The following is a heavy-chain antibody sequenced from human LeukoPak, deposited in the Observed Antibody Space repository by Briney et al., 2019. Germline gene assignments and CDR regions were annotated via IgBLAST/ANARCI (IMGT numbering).Heavy chain of an antibody. CDR2: MSGSGGSP. CDR3: AKDREWEPRAGAFDI. CDR1: GFTFSSYA. J-gene: IGHJ3*02. V-gene: IGHV3-23*01. Sequence: QPEGSLRLSCSASGFTFSSYAMHWVRQAPGKGLEWVSAMSGSGGSPYYADSVKGRFTISRDNSKNTLYLQMNSLRAEDTAVYYCAKDREWEPRAGAFDIWGQGTMVTVSS. D-gene: IGHD1-26*01.